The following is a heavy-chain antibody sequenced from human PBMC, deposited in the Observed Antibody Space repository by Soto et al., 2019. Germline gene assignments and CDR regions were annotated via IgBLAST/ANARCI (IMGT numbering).Heavy chain of an antibody. Sequence: QVQLVESGGGVVQPGRSLRLSCAASGFTFRNYAMHWVRQAPGKGLEWVVVISYDGSKKYYADSVEGRFTISRDNSKNTLYLQMNSLRDEDTAVYYCARAHGSATVTTSYVDCWGQGTLVTVSS. D-gene: IGHD4-17*01. CDR2: ISYDGSKK. CDR3: ARAHGSATVTTSYVDC. J-gene: IGHJ4*02. V-gene: IGHV3-30-3*01. CDR1: GFTFRNYA.